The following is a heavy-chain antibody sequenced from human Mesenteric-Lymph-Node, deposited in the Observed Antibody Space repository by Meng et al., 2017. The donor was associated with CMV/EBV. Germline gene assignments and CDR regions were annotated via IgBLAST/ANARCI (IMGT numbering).Heavy chain of an antibody. CDR3: ARDRVTHDY. CDR2: IKQDGSEK. V-gene: IGHV3-7*01. CDR1: GFTFSSYW. Sequence: GGSLRLSCVASGFTFSSYWMTWVRQAPGKGLEWVANIKQDGSEKYYVDSVKGRFTISRDNAKNSLYLQMNSLRAEDTALYYCARDRVTHDYWGQGTLVTVSS. J-gene: IGHJ4*02. D-gene: IGHD4-11*01.